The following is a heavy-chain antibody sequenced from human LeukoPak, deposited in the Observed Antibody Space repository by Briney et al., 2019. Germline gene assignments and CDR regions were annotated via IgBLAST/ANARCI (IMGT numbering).Heavy chain of an antibody. Sequence: GPSLTLSCAASGFTISTNVMSWVRQAQGKGLECVSAISGSGGNTYYADSVKGRFTISRDNSKNMLYLQMNSLRAEDTAVYYCAKVSGRIQIWPQPFGDGMDVWGQGTTVTVSS. J-gene: IGHJ6*02. CDR3: AKVSGRIQIWPQPFGDGMDV. CDR2: ISGSGGNT. CDR1: GFTISTNV. D-gene: IGHD3-10*01. V-gene: IGHV3-23*01.